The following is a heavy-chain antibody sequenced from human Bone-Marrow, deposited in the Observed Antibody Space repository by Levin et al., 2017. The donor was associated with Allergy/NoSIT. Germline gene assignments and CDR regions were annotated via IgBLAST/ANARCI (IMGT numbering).Heavy chain of an antibody. CDR1: GFTFSSYA. Sequence: GGSLRLSCVVSGFTFSSYAMSWVRQAPGKGLEWVSAISGSGDSTSYADSVKGRFTISRDNSKNTLYLQMNSLRAEDTAVYYCAKVGFYDSSVYYIFDYWGQGTLVTVSS. CDR2: ISGSGDST. V-gene: IGHV3-23*01. CDR3: AKVGFYDSSVYYIFDY. J-gene: IGHJ4*02. D-gene: IGHD3-22*01.